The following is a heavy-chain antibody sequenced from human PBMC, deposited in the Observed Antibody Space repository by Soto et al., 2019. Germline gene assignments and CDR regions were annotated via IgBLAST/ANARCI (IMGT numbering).Heavy chain of an antibody. J-gene: IGHJ3*02. D-gene: IGHD6-13*01. CDR3: ALIAAPDAFDI. Sequence: ASVKVSCKASGYTFTSYYMHWVLQAPGQGLEWMGIINPSGGSTSYAQKFQGRVTMTRDTSTSTVYMELSSLRSEDTAVYYCALIAAPDAFDIWGQGTMVTVSS. CDR2: INPSGGST. CDR1: GYTFTSYY. V-gene: IGHV1-46*01.